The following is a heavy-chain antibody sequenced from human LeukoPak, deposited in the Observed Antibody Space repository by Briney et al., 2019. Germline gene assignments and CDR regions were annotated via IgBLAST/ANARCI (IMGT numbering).Heavy chain of an antibody. J-gene: IGHJ4*02. V-gene: IGHV4-61*01. Sequence: SETLSLTCTVSGGSVSSGSYYWSWIRQPPGKGLEWIGYIYYSGSTNYNPSLKSRVTISVDTSKNQFSLKLSSVTAADTAVYYCAREGRDGYQISDYWGQGTLVTVSS. CDR2: IYYSGST. CDR3: AREGRDGYQISDY. CDR1: GGSVSSGSYY. D-gene: IGHD5-18*01.